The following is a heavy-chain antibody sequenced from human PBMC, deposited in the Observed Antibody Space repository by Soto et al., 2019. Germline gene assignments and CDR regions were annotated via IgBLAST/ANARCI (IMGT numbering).Heavy chain of an antibody. CDR3: AKDRGDYVWGSYPNSNWFDP. Sequence: EVQLLESGGGLVQPGGSLRLSCAASGFTFSSYAMSWVRQAPGKGLEWVSAISGSGGSTYYADSVKGRFTISRDNSKNTLYLQMNSLRAEDTAVYYCAKDRGDYVWGSYPNSNWFDPWGQGTLVTVSS. D-gene: IGHD3-16*02. CDR2: ISGSGGST. CDR1: GFTFSSYA. J-gene: IGHJ5*02. V-gene: IGHV3-23*01.